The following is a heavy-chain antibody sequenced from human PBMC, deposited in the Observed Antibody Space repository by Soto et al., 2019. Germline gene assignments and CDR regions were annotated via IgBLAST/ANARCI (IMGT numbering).Heavy chain of an antibody. CDR1: GYTFTSYD. CDR3: ARDKSILLWFGELLYYGMDV. CDR2: INPSGGST. J-gene: IGHJ6*02. Sequence: ASVKVSCKASGYTFTSYDINWVRQATGQGLEWMGIINPSGGSTSYAQKFQGRVTMTRDTSTSTVYMELSSLRSEDTAVYYCARDKSILLWFGELLYYGMDVWGQGTTVTVSS. V-gene: IGHV1-46*01. D-gene: IGHD3-10*01.